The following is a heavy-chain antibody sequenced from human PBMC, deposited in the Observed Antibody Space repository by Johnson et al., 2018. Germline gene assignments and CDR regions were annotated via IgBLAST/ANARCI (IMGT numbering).Heavy chain of an antibody. CDR1: GFSFNDAW. Sequence: VQLVESGGALVKPGGSLRLSCAVSGFSFNDAWMNWVRQAPGKGLEWVGRIRSKNDGVTTDYAAPVKGRFSISRDDSKYTVYLQMNNLRAEDTAVYYCTAPYYFDSSGFAFDYWGQGTLVSVSS. D-gene: IGHD3-22*01. V-gene: IGHV3-15*07. CDR3: TAPYYFDSSGFAFDY. CDR2: IRSKNDGVTT. J-gene: IGHJ4*02.